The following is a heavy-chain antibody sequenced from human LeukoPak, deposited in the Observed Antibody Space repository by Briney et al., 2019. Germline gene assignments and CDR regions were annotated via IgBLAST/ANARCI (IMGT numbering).Heavy chain of an antibody. V-gene: IGHV4-59*01. D-gene: IGHD2-2*01. J-gene: IGHJ5*02. Sequence: PSETLSLTCTVSGGSISSYYWSWIRQPPGKGLEWIGYIYYSGSTNYNPSLKSRVTISVDTSKNQFSLKLSSVTAADTAVYYCARVVPAAHIQNWYDPWGQGTLVTVSS. CDR2: IYYSGST. CDR1: GGSISSYY. CDR3: ARVVPAAHIQNWYDP.